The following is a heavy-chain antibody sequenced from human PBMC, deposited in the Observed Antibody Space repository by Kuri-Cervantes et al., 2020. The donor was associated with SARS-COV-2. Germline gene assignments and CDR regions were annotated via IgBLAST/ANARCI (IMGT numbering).Heavy chain of an antibody. D-gene: IGHD4-23*01. V-gene: IGHV1-18*01. CDR1: GYTFTSYG. CDR2: ISAYNGNT. J-gene: IGHJ4*02. CDR3: ANGSGRSTVAPFDY. Sequence: ASVKVSCKASGYTFTSYGISWVRQAPGQGLEWMGWISAYNGNTNYAQKLQGRVTMTTDTSTSTAYMELSSLRSEDTAVYYCANGSGRSTVAPFDYWGQGTLVTVSS.